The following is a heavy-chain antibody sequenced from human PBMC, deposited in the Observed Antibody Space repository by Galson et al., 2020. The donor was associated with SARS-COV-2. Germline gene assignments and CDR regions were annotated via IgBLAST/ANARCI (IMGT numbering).Heavy chain of an antibody. CDR3: ARPGARGYSYGYDA. CDR1: GYSFTSYW. Sequence: HGESLKISCKGSGYSFTSYWINWVRQMPRKGLEWMGRIDPSDSYTNYSPSFQGHVTISVDKSINTAYLQWSSLKASDTAMYYCARPGARGYSYGYDAWGQGTLVTVSS. J-gene: IGHJ5*02. D-gene: IGHD5-18*01. V-gene: IGHV5-10-1*01. CDR2: IDPSDSYT.